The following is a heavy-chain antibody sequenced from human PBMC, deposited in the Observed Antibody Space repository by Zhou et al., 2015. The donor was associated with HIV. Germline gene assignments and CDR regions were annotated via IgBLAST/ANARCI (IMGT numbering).Heavy chain of an antibody. CDR1: GYTFTSYD. Sequence: QVQLVQSGAEVKKPGASVKVSCKASGYTFTSYDINWVRQATGQGLEWMGWMNPNSGNTGYAQKFQGRVTMTRNTSISTAYMELSSLRSEDTAVYYCARGLNGDYDFWSGPPNWGQGTLVTVSS. CDR2: MNPNSGNT. D-gene: IGHD3-3*01. J-gene: IGHJ4*02. V-gene: IGHV1-8*01. CDR3: ARGLNGDYDFWSGPPN.